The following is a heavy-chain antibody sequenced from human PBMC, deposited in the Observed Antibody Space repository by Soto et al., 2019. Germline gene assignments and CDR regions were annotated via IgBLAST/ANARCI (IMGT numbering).Heavy chain of an antibody. Sequence: SXTLSLTCTVSGGSISSYYWSWIRQPPVKGLEWIGYIYYSGSTNYNPSLKSRVTISVDTSKNQFSLKLSSVTAADTAVYYCARVRGIAVAGNDYYYYGMDVWGQGTTVTVSS. V-gene: IGHV4-59*01. CDR2: IYYSGST. CDR1: GGSISSYY. CDR3: ARVRGIAVAGNDYYYYGMDV. J-gene: IGHJ6*02. D-gene: IGHD6-19*01.